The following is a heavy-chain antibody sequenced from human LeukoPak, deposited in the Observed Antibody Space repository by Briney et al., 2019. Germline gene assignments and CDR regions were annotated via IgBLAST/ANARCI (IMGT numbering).Heavy chain of an antibody. CDR3: TRVPYYYDGSGYNRY. V-gene: IGHV3-49*04. D-gene: IGHD3-22*01. CDR2: IRSKAYGGTT. CDR1: GFTFGDYA. Sequence: GGSLRLSCTASGFTFGDYAMSWVRQAPGKGLEWVGFIRSKAYGGTTEYAASVKDRFTISRDDSNRIAYLQMNSPKTDITAVYYCTRVPYYYDGSGYNRYWGQGTLVTVSS. J-gene: IGHJ4*02.